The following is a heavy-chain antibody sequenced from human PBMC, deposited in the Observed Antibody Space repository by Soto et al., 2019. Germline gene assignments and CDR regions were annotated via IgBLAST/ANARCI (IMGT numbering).Heavy chain of an antibody. CDR2: INAGSGSS. CDR3: ARERAVSANFFDY. V-gene: IGHV1-3*01. CDR1: GYTFTRYA. D-gene: IGHD6-19*01. J-gene: IGHJ4*02. Sequence: ASVKVSCKASGYTFTRYAIHWVRQAPGQGLEWMGWINAGSGSSRYSQNFQGRVTITRDASASTAYMELNSLVFEDTGVYFCARERAVSANFFDYWGQGTLVTVSS.